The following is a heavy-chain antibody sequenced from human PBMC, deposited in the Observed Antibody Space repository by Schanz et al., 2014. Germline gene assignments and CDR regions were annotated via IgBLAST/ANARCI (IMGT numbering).Heavy chain of an antibody. Sequence: EVQLVESGGGLVQPGGSLRLSCAASGFIFSNSWMSWVRQAPGKGLEWVANIKQDGSEKYYVDSVKGRFTISRDNSKNTLYLQMNSLRGDDTAVYYCVRDTDYHFDYWGQGTLVTVSS. D-gene: IGHD4-17*01. CDR2: IKQDGSEK. CDR1: GFIFSNSW. J-gene: IGHJ4*02. V-gene: IGHV3-7*01. CDR3: VRDTDYHFDY.